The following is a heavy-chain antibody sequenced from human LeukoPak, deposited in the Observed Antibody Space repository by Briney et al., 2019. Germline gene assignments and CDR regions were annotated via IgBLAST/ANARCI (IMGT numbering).Heavy chain of an antibody. D-gene: IGHD5-24*01. Sequence: GGSLRLSCAASGFTFSSYWMHWVRQPPGKGLEWVSYISSSSSTIYYADSVKGRFTISRDNAKNSLYLQMNSLRAEDMALYYCAKDMSEMATTYMDVWGKGTTVTVSS. J-gene: IGHJ6*03. CDR3: AKDMSEMATTYMDV. CDR1: GFTFSSYW. CDR2: ISSSSSTI. V-gene: IGHV3-48*04.